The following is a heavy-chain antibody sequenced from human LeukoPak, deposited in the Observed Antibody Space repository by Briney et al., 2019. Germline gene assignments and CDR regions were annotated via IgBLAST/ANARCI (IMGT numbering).Heavy chain of an antibody. J-gene: IGHJ5*02. V-gene: IGHV4-38-2*02. D-gene: IGHD2-2*01. Sequence: SETLSLTCTVSGYSISSGYYWGWIRQPPGKGLERIGSIYHSGSTSYNPSLSSRVTMSVDTSKNQFSLKLSSVTAADTAVYYCARVGYCSSTSCSWFDAWGQGTLVTVSS. CDR2: IYHSGST. CDR1: GYSISSGYY. CDR3: ARVGYCSSTSCSWFDA.